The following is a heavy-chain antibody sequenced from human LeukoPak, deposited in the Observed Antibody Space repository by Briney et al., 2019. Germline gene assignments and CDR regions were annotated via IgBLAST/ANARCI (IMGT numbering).Heavy chain of an antibody. V-gene: IGHV1-8*01. Sequence: ASVTVSCKASGYTFTSYDINWVRQATGQGLEWMGWMNPNSGNTGYAQKLQGRVTMTRNTSISTAYMELSSLRSEDTAVYYCARRGYCSSTSCRYGNWFDPWGQGTLVTVSS. D-gene: IGHD2-2*01. J-gene: IGHJ5*02. CDR2: MNPNSGNT. CDR3: ARRGYCSSTSCRYGNWFDP. CDR1: GYTFTSYD.